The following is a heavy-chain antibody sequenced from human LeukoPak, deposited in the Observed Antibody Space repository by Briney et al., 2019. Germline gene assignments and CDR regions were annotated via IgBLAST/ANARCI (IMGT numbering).Heavy chain of an antibody. Sequence: SETLSLTCAVSGGSISSGDYSWSWIRQPPGEGLEWIGYVSHSGSTYYNPSLKSRVTISVDRSKNQFSLNLSSVTAADTAVYYCARGGYSWYDDWGQGTLSPSPQ. CDR2: VSHSGST. V-gene: IGHV4-30-2*01. CDR3: ARGGYSWYDD. CDR1: GGSISSGDYS. J-gene: IGHJ5*02.